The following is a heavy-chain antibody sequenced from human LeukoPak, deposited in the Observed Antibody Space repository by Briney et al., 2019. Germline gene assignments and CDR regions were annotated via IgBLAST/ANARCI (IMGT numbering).Heavy chain of an antibody. CDR2: ISGSGGST. CDR3: AKVNYDFWSGYGAFDI. J-gene: IGHJ3*02. D-gene: IGHD3-3*01. Sequence: GGSLRLSCAASGFTFSSYAMNWVRQAPGKGLEWVSAISGSGGSTYYADSVKGRFTISRDNSKNTLYLQMNSLRAEDTAVYYCAKVNYDFWSGYGAFDIWGQGTMVTVSS. V-gene: IGHV3-23*01. CDR1: GFTFSSYA.